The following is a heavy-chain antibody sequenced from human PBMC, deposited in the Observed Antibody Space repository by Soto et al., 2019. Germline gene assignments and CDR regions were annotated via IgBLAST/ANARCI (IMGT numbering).Heavy chain of an antibody. D-gene: IGHD5-18*01. CDR3: ARRIQHYYGMDV. CDR2: IYYSGST. V-gene: IGHV4-59*01. Sequence: QVQLQASGPGLVKPSETLSLTCTVSGGSISSYYWSWIRQPPGKGLEWIGYIYYSGSTNYNPSLKSRVTISVDTAKNQCSLKLSSVTAADTAVYYCARRIQHYYGMDVWGQGTTVTVSS. CDR1: GGSISSYY. J-gene: IGHJ6*02.